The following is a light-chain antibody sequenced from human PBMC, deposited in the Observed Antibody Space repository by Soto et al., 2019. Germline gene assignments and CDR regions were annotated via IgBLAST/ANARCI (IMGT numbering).Light chain of an antibody. CDR1: QSASNW. CDR2: DAS. J-gene: IGKJ2*01. CDR3: QQYNIYPYT. V-gene: IGKV1-5*01. Sequence: DIQMTQSPSTLSASVGDRVSITCRASQSASNWLAWYQQKPGRAPKLLIYDASTLEGGVPSRFSGRGAGTEFTLTSNGLQPDDFATYYCQQYNIYPYTFGQGTKLEIK.